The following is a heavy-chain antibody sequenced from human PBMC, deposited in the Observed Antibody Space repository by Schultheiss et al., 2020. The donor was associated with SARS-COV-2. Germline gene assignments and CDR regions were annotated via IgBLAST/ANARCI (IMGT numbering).Heavy chain of an antibody. CDR2: INHSGST. Sequence: SETLSLTCTVSGGSISSYYWSWIRQPPGKALEWIGEINHSGSTNYNPSLKSRVTISVDTSKNQFSLKLSSVTAADTAVYYCARERGSYADYYYYYMDVWGKGTTVTVSS. CDR1: GGSISSYY. J-gene: IGHJ6*03. V-gene: IGHV4-59*12. CDR3: ARERGSYADYYYYYMDV. D-gene: IGHD1-26*01.